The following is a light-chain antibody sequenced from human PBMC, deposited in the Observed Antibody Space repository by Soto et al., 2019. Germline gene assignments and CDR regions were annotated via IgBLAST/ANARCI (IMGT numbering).Light chain of an antibody. J-gene: IGKJ4*02. CDR3: QQYDSLPLT. CDR2: DAS. Sequence: DIQMTQSPSSLSASAGDRVTITCQASQDISHYLNWYQQKPGKTPKVLIYDASTLEVGVPSRFSGSGSGTDFTFTISSLQPEDIGTYYCQQYDSLPLTFGAGTQVEIK. CDR1: QDISHY. V-gene: IGKV1-33*01.